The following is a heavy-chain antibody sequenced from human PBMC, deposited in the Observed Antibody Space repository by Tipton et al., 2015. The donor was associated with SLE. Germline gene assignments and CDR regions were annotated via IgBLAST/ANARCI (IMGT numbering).Heavy chain of an antibody. V-gene: IGHV3-11*06. CDR1: GFTFSDYY. CDR2: ISTSSDYT. Sequence: SLRLSCAASGFTFSDYYMSCIRQAPGKGLEWVSYISTSSDYTNYADSVKGRFTISRDNAKNSLYLQMNSLRAEDTAVYYCARGRRTFDIWGQGTMVSVSS. CDR3: ARGRRTFDI. J-gene: IGHJ3*02.